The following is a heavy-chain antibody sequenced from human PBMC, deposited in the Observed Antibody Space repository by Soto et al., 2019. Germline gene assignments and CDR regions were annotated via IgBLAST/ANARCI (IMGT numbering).Heavy chain of an antibody. V-gene: IGHV1-18*01. CDR1: GYTFTSYG. CDR3: AREHRYSYGYDYFDY. D-gene: IGHD5-18*01. CDR2: ISAYNGNT. Sequence: GASVKVSCKASGYTFTSYGISWVRQAPGQGLEWMGWISAYNGNTNYAQKLQGRVTMTTDTSTSTAYMELRSLRSDDTAVYYCAREHRYSYGYDYFDYWGQGTLVTVSS. J-gene: IGHJ4*02.